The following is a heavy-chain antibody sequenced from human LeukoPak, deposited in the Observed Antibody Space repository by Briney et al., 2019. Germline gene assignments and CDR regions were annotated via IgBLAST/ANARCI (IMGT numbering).Heavy chain of an antibody. CDR1: GGSISSSSYY. CDR3: ASRVKVAGINYFDY. V-gene: IGHV4-39*01. CDR2: IYYSGST. J-gene: IGHJ4*02. Sequence: PSETLSLTCTASGGSISSSSYYWGWIRQPPGKGLEWIGSIYYSGSTYYNPSLKSRVTISVDTSKNQFSLKLSSVTAADTAVYYCASRVKVAGINYFDYWGQGTLVTVSS. D-gene: IGHD6-19*01.